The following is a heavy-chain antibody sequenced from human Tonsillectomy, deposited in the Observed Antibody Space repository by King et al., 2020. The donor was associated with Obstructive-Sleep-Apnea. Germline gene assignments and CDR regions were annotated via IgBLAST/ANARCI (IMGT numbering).Heavy chain of an antibody. J-gene: IGHJ4*02. CDR3: AKCYNSGSYYNGPRG. D-gene: IGHD3-10*01. Sequence: HVQLVESGGGVVQPGGSLRLSCAASGFTFSSYGMHWVRQAPGKGLEWVAVISYDVNNKYYADSVKGRFTISRDNSKNTLYLQMNSLRAEDTAMYYCAKCYNSGSYYNGPRGWGQGTLVTVSS. CDR2: ISYDVNNK. CDR1: GFTFSSYG. V-gene: IGHV3-30*18.